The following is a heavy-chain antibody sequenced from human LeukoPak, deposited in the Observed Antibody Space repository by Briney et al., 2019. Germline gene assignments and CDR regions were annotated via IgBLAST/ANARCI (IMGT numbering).Heavy chain of an antibody. V-gene: IGHV4-59*01. Sequence: SETLSLTCTVSGGSISSYYWSWVRQPPGKGLEWIGYIYYSGSTNYNPSLKSRVTISVDTSKNQFSLKLSSVTAADTAVYYCARGGSYRDGWFDPWGQGTLVTVSS. J-gene: IGHJ5*02. CDR3: ARGGSYRDGWFDP. CDR1: GGSISSYY. CDR2: IYYSGST. D-gene: IGHD1-26*01.